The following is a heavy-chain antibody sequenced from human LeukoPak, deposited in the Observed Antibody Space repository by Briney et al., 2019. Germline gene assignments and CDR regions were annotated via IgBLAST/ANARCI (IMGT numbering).Heavy chain of an antibody. CDR2: IYYSGST. D-gene: IGHD2-15*01. V-gene: IGHV4-59*01. Sequence: SETLSLTCTVSGGSISSYYWSWIRQPPGKGLEWIGYIYYSGSTNYNPSLKSRVTISVDTSKNQFSLKLSSVTAADTAVYYCAGLGYCSGGSCYPGSYYYYYGMDVWGQGTTVTVSS. CDR1: GGSISSYY. J-gene: IGHJ6*02. CDR3: AGLGYCSGGSCYPGSYYYYYGMDV.